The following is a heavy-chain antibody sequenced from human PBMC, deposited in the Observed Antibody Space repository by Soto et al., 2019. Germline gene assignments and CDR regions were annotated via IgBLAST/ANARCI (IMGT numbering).Heavy chain of an antibody. D-gene: IGHD2-8*01. CDR1: GFTFSSYA. CDR2: ISGSGDST. V-gene: IGHV3-23*01. J-gene: IGHJ4*02. CDR3: ARDEYAGKFDY. Sequence: GGSLRLSCAASGFTFSSYAMSWVRQAPGKGLEWVSGISGSGDSTYYADSVKGRFTISRDNSKNTLYLQMNSLRAEDTAVYYCARDEYAGKFDYWGQGTLVTVSS.